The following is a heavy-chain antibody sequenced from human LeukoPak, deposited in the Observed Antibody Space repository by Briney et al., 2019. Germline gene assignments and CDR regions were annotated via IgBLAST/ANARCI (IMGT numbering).Heavy chain of an antibody. D-gene: IGHD3-3*01. J-gene: IGHJ4*02. CDR1: GFTFSSYA. CDR2: ISGSGGST. V-gene: IGHV3-23*01. CDR3: AKGRDYDFWSGYSESGRFDY. Sequence: GGSLRLSCAASGFTFSSYAMSWVRQAPGKGLEWVSAISGSGGSTYYADSVKGRFTISRDNSKNTLYLQMNSLRAEDTAVYYCAKGRDYDFWSGYSESGRFDYWGQGTLVTVSS.